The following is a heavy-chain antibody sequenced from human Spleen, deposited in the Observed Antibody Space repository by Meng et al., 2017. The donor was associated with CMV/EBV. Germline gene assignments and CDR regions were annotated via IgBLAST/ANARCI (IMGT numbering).Heavy chain of an antibody. CDR2: IHYTGRA. D-gene: IGHD1-1*01. V-gene: IGHV4-59*11. J-gene: IGHJ4*02. Sequence: VHVQRSGPGLVKPSETLSLTCRVSGVSIRTHYGSWVRQTPGKGLEWIASIHYTGRADYSPSLKSRLTISVDTSDSQLSLKLSSVTPADTAMYYCAERGGGYWGQGILVTVSS. CDR3: AERGGGY. CDR1: GVSIRTHY.